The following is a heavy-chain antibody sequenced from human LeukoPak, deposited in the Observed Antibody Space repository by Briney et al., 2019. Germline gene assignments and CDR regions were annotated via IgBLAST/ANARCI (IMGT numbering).Heavy chain of an antibody. D-gene: IGHD3-9*01. CDR2: MNPNSGNT. Sequence: ASVKVSCKASGYTFTSYDINWVRQATGQGLEWMGWMNPNSGNTGYAQKFQGRVTITRNTSISTAYMELSSLRSEDTAVYYCARDRNDILTGYSAYNWFDPWGQGTLVTVSS. CDR1: GYTFTSYD. CDR3: ARDRNDILTGYSAYNWFDP. J-gene: IGHJ5*02. V-gene: IGHV1-8*03.